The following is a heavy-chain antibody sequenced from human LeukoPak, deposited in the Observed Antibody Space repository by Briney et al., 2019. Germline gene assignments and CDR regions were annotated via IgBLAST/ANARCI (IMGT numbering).Heavy chain of an antibody. CDR3: ARGRYDFWSGYSIDY. D-gene: IGHD3-3*01. V-gene: IGHV3-53*01. Sequence: GVSLRLSCAASGFTFSSYNMNWVRQAPGKGLEWVSVIYSGGSTYYADSVKGRFTISRDNSKNTLYLQMNSLRAEDTAVYYCARGRYDFWSGYSIDYWGQGTLVTVSS. CDR2: IYSGGST. J-gene: IGHJ4*02. CDR1: GFTFSSYN.